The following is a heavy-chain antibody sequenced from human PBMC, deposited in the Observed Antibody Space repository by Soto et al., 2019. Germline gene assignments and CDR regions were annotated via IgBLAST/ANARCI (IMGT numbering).Heavy chain of an antibody. CDR2: ISAYNGNT. CDR1: GYTFTSYG. CDR3: ASGIAAAETCDY. D-gene: IGHD6-13*01. Sequence: ASLKVSCKASGYTFTSYGISWVRQAPGQGLEWMGWISAYNGNTSYAQKLQGRVTMTTDTSTSTAYMELRSLRSDDTAVYYCASGIAAAETCDYWGQGTLVTVSS. J-gene: IGHJ4*02. V-gene: IGHV1-18*01.